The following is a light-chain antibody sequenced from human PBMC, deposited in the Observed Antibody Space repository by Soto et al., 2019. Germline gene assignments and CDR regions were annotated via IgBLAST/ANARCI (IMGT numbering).Light chain of an antibody. CDR1: QSVRTY. J-gene: IGKJ4*01. CDR3: HQRSSWPLS. Sequence: EIVLIQSPATLSLSPGERATLSCRASQSVRTYLAWYQQKPGQAPRLLIYDASNRATGVPARFSGSGSGTDFTLTISSLEPEDFAVYYCHQRSSWPLSFSGGTKVEIK. CDR2: DAS. V-gene: IGKV3-11*01.